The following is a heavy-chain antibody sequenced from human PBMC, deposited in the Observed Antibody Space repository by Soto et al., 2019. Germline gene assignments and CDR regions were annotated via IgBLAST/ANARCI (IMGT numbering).Heavy chain of an antibody. Sequence: ASVKVSCKASGYTFTHFYIPWVRQAPGQGLEWMGAISPHNFNTNYAQKFRGRVTLTTEKSTNTAYMDLRSLTSDDTAVYYCATAEAGQEVLTCYYSNHHFDYCGQGVPGTACS. V-gene: IGHV1-18*01. CDR2: ISPHNFNT. CDR3: ATAEAGQEVLTCYYSNHHFDY. J-gene: IGHJ4*02. D-gene: IGHD3-9*01. CDR1: GYTFTHFY.